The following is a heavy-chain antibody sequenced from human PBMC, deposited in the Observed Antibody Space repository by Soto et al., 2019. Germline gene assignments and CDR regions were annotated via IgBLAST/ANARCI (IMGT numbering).Heavy chain of an antibody. J-gene: IGHJ6*02. D-gene: IGHD2-8*01. V-gene: IGHV1-69*13. CDR2: IIPIFGTA. Sequence: ASVKVSCKASGGTFSSYAISWVRRAPGQGLECMGGIIPIFGTANYAQKFQGRVTITADESTSTAYMELSSLRSEDTAVYYCARELGIQDIVLMVYAPKNYYGMDVWGQGTTVTVSS. CDR3: ARELGIQDIVLMVYAPKNYYGMDV. CDR1: GGTFSSYA.